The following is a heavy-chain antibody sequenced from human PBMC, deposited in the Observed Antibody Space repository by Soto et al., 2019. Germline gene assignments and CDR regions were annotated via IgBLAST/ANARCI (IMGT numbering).Heavy chain of an antibody. Sequence: YGGSFSGYYWSWIRQPPGKGLEWIGEINHSGSTNYNPSLKSRVTISVDTSKNQFSLKLSSVTAADTAVYYCASRDFWSGQSLDYWGQGTLVTVSS. CDR3: ASRDFWSGQSLDY. V-gene: IGHV4-34*01. D-gene: IGHD3-3*01. CDR1: GGSFSGYY. CDR2: INHSGST. J-gene: IGHJ4*02.